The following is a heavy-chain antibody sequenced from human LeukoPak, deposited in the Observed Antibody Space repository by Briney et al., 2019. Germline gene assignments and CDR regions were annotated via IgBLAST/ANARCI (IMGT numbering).Heavy chain of an antibody. D-gene: IGHD6-13*01. Sequence: GGSLRLSCVTFGLTFSNSGMSWVRQAPGKGLEWVSSIGRSNTNTYYADSVKGRFTISRDNSKNTLYLQMNSLRAEDTAVYYCAKGPHLIAAADHPIDYWGQGTLVTVSS. CDR2: IGRSNTNT. J-gene: IGHJ4*02. V-gene: IGHV3-23*01. CDR3: AKGPHLIAAADHPIDY. CDR1: GLTFSNSG.